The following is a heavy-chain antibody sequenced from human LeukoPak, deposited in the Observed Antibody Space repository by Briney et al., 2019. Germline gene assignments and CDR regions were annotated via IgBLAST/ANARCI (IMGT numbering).Heavy chain of an antibody. CDR1: GGSISSYY. J-gene: IGHJ4*02. V-gene: IGHV4-4*09. D-gene: IGHD5-12*01. CDR2: IYTSGST. CDR3: ARHSGGYDIDY. Sequence: SETLSLTCTVSGGSISSYYWSWIRQPPGKGLEWIGYIYTSGSTNYNPSLKSRVTISVDTSKNQFSLKLSSVTAADTAVYYCARHSGGYDIDYWGQGTLVTVS.